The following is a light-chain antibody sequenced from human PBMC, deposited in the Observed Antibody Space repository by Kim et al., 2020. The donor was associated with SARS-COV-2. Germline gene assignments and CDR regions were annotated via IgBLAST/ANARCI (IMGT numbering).Light chain of an antibody. CDR2: FND. J-gene: IGLJ3*02. CDR1: NIETKN. Sequence: APGDTARIICGGDNIETKNVHWYQQRPGQAPVLVVRFNDDRPSGIPGRFSGSNSGNTATLTIASVEAGDEADYFCQVCAGTDDHPVFGGGTQLTVL. CDR3: QVCAGTDDHPV. V-gene: IGLV3-21*02.